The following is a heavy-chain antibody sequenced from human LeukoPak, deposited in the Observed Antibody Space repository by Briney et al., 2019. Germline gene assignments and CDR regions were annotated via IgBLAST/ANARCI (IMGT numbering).Heavy chain of an antibody. CDR1: GFSLSTSGMC. CDR3: ARIAVAGKEGDY. D-gene: IGHD6-19*01. CDR2: IDWDDDK. V-gene: IGHV2-70*11. J-gene: IGHJ4*02. Sequence: SGPALVKPTQTLTLTCTLSGFSLSTSGMCVSWIRQPPGKALEWLARIDWDDDKYYSTSLKTRLTISKDTSKNQVVLTMTNMDPVDTATYYCARIAVAGKEGDYWGQGTLVTVSS.